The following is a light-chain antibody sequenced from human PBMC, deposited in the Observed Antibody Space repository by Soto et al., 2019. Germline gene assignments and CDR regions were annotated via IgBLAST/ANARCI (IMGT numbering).Light chain of an antibody. Sequence: QSVLKQPRSVSGATGRRVTISCTGSSSNIGAGYDVHWYQQLPGTAPKLLIYGNSNRPSGVPDRFSGSKSGTSASLAITGLQAEDEADYYCQSYDSSLSGFYVFGTGTKVTVL. J-gene: IGLJ1*01. CDR1: SSNIGAGYD. V-gene: IGLV1-40*01. CDR2: GNS. CDR3: QSYDSSLSGFYV.